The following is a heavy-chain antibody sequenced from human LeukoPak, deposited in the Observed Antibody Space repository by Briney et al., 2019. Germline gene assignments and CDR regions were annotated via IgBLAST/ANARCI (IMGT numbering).Heavy chain of an antibody. J-gene: IGHJ3*01. Sequence: GGSLRLSCEVSGFIFSTYAMTWVRQAPGKGLEWVSAIGASGADTYCSDSAKGRFTISRDNSKSTLYLHMSSLRAEDTAVYFCARRPRDTSGYYLGAFEAWGQGTTVTVSS. CDR3: ARRPRDTSGYYLGAFEA. CDR2: IGASGADT. D-gene: IGHD3-22*01. CDR1: GFIFSTYA. V-gene: IGHV3-23*01.